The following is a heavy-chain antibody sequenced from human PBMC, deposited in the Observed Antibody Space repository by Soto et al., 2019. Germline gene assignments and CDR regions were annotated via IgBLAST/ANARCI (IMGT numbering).Heavy chain of an antibody. CDR3: ARGGGVGVAGSAAFEM. CDR1: GYPVTAYY. V-gene: IGHV1-2*02. Sequence: QLHLVQSGAVVKKPGASVTVSCSASGYPVTAYYMHWVRQAPGRGLEWMGGINPATGAAKYTQTCQGRVTITGDTSSTTVFRELSGLTSGNTAVFYCARGGGVGVAGSAAFEMWGQGTLVTVSS. J-gene: IGHJ3*02. D-gene: IGHD3-3*01. CDR2: INPATGAA.